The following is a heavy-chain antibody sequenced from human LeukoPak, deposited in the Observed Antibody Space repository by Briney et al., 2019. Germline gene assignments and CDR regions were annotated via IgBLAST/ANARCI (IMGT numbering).Heavy chain of an antibody. Sequence: GGSLRLSCAASGFTVSSNYMSWVRQAPGKGLEWVSVIYSGGSTYYADSVKGRFTISRDNSKNTLFLQMNSLRAEDTAVYYCARERCSGGSCYSSNWFDPWGQGTLVTVSS. J-gene: IGHJ5*02. V-gene: IGHV3-66*02. D-gene: IGHD2-15*01. CDR3: ARERCSGGSCYSSNWFDP. CDR2: IYSGGST. CDR1: GFTVSSNY.